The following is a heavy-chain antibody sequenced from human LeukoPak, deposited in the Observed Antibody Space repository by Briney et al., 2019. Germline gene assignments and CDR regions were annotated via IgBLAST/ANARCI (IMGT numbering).Heavy chain of an antibody. D-gene: IGHD2-15*01. J-gene: IGHJ6*02. Sequence: GGSLRLSCAASGFTFSSYAMHWVRQAPGKGVEWVAVISYDGSNKYYADSVKGRFTISRDNSKNTLYLQMNSLRAEDTAVYYCARDLRCSGGSCYSGPPYGMDVWGQGTTVTVSS. CDR2: ISYDGSNK. CDR3: ARDLRCSGGSCYSGPPYGMDV. V-gene: IGHV3-30-3*01. CDR1: GFTFSSYA.